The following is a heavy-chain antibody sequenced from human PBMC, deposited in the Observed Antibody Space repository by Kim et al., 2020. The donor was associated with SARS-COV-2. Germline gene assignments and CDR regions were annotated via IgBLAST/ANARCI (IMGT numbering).Heavy chain of an antibody. Sequence: SETLSLTCAVYGGSFSGYYWSWIRQPPGKGLEWIGEINHSGSTNYNPSLKSRVTISVDTSKNQFSLKLSSVTAADTAVYYCAGLIYGYNYYYYYYGMDVWGQGTTVTVSS. V-gene: IGHV4-34*01. CDR3: AGLIYGYNYYYYYYGMDV. CDR2: INHSGST. CDR1: GGSFSGYY. D-gene: IGHD5-12*01. J-gene: IGHJ6*02.